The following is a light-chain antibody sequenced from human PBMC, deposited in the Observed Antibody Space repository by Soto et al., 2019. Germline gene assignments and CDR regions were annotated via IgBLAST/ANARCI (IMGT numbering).Light chain of an antibody. CDR1: QTISNW. CDR3: QQYNSYWRT. CDR2: DAS. V-gene: IGKV1-5*01. Sequence: DIQMTQSPSTLSASVVDRVTITCRASQTISNWLAWYQQKPGKAPKLLIYDASSLESGVPSRFSGSGSGTEFTLTISSLQPDDFTTYYCQQYNSYWRTFGQGTKVDIK. J-gene: IGKJ1*01.